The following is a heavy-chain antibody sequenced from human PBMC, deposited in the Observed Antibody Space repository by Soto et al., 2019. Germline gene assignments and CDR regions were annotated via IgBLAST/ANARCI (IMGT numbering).Heavy chain of an antibody. CDR3: ARKGDFWSGYFFDY. CDR1: GYTFTSYD. D-gene: IGHD3-3*01. J-gene: IGHJ4*02. V-gene: IGHV1-8*01. Sequence: ASVKVSCKASGYTFTSYDINWVRQATGQGLEWMGWMNPNSGNTGYAQKFQGRVTMTRNASISTAYMELSSLRSEDTAVYYCARKGDFWSGYFFDYWGQGTLVTVSS. CDR2: MNPNSGNT.